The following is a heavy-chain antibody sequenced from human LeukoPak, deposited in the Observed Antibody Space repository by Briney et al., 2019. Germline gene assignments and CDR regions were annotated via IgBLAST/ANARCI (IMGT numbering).Heavy chain of an antibody. CDR1: GGSISSGSYY. CDR2: IYTSGST. V-gene: IGHV4-61*02. Sequence: SETLSLTCTVSGGSISSGSYYWSWIRQPAGKGLEWIGRIYTSGSTNYNPSLKSRVTISVDTSKNQFSLKLSSVTAADTAVYYCARIGRGSSWFPFDYWGQGTLVTVSS. CDR3: ARIGRGSSWFPFDY. J-gene: IGHJ4*02. D-gene: IGHD6-13*01.